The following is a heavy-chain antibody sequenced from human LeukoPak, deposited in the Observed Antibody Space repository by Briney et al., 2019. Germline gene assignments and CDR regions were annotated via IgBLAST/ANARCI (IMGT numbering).Heavy chain of an antibody. CDR1: GFTFSTYW. CDR2: INSGGDDT. D-gene: IGHD6-19*01. V-gene: IGHV3-74*01. CDR3: ARRIGYRSGHSAVYYFDY. Sequence: GGSLRLSCAASGFTFSTYWMHWVRHAPGEGLVWVSLINSGGDDTRYADSAKGRFTISRNNVKTTLHLQMNSLRAEDTAVYYCARRIGYRSGHSAVYYFDYWGQGTLVTVSS. J-gene: IGHJ4*02.